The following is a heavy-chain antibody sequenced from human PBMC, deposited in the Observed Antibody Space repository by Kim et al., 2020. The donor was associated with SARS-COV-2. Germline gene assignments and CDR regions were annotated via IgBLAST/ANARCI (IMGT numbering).Heavy chain of an antibody. V-gene: IGHV3-23*01. CDR3: AKDLYGSGSYTLLPYYYYYGMDV. D-gene: IGHD3-10*01. J-gene: IGHJ6*02. CDR1: GFTFSSYA. Sequence: GGSLRLSCAASGFTFSSYAMSWVRQAPGKGLEWVSAISGSGGSTYYADSVKGRFTISRDNSKNTLYLQMNSLRAEDTAVYYCAKDLYGSGSYTLLPYYYYYGMDVWGQGTTVTVSS. CDR2: ISGSGGST.